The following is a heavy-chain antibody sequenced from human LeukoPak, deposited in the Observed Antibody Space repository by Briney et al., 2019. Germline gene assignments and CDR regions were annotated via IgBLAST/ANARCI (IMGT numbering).Heavy chain of an antibody. V-gene: IGHV3-7*01. Sequence: XGGSLRLSCAASGFTFSSYWMSWVRQAPGKGMEWVADIKHDGSEKYYVDSLKGRFTISTDSAKNSLYLQINSLRAEDTAVYYCARKDRYGLDYWGQGTLVTVSS. CDR2: IKHDGSEK. CDR1: GFTFSSYW. CDR3: ARKDRYGLDY. J-gene: IGHJ4*02. D-gene: IGHD3-9*01.